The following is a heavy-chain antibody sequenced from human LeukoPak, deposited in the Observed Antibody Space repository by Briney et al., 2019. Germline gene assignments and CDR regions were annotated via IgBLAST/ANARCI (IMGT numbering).Heavy chain of an antibody. CDR3: ASQGSGSFSGYFDY. Sequence: SGTLSLTCTVSGGSISSYYWSWIRQPAGKGLEWIGRIYTSGSTNYNPSLKSRVTMSVDTSKNQFSLKLSSVTAADTAVYYCASQGSGSFSGYFDYWGQGTLVTVSS. D-gene: IGHD1-26*01. CDR1: GGSISSYY. V-gene: IGHV4-4*07. J-gene: IGHJ4*02. CDR2: IYTSGST.